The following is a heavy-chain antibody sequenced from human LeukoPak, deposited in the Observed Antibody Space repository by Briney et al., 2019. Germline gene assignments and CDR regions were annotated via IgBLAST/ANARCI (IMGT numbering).Heavy chain of an antibody. V-gene: IGHV4-4*09. CDR3: ARHMGIAVAGTTWGWYFDL. CDR2: IYTSGST. CDR1: GGSISSYY. J-gene: IGHJ2*01. Sequence: PSETLSLTCTVSGGSISSYYWSWIRQPPGKGLEWIGYIYTSGSTNYNPSLKSRVTISVDTSKNQFSLKLSSVTAADTAVYYCARHMGIAVAGTTWGWYFDLWGRGTLVTVSS. D-gene: IGHD6-19*01.